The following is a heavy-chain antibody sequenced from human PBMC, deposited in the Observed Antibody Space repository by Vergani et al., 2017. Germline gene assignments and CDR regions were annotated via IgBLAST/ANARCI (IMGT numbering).Heavy chain of an antibody. D-gene: IGHD2-2*01. J-gene: IGHJ4*02. CDR3: ARNSECCSSTSCHRCFDY. CDR1: GYTFTSYG. CDR2: ISAYNGNT. Sequence: QVQLVQSGAEVKKPGASVKVSCKASGYTFTSYGISWVRQAPGQGPEWMGWISAYNGNTNYAQKLQGRVTMTTDTSTSTAYMELRSLRSDDTAVYYCARNSECCSSTSCHRCFDYWGQGTLVTVSS. V-gene: IGHV1-18*01.